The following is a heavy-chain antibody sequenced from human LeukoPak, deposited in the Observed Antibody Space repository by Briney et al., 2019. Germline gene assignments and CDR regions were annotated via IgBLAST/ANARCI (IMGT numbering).Heavy chain of an antibody. J-gene: IGHJ4*02. Sequence: SETLSLTCTVSGGSISSSSYYWGWIRQPPGKGLEWIGSIYYSGSTYYNPSLKSRVTISVDTSKNQFSLKLSSVTAADTAVYYCARRWLVRGFDYWGQGTLVTVSS. D-gene: IGHD6-19*01. V-gene: IGHV4-39*07. CDR2: IYYSGST. CDR1: GGSISSSSYY. CDR3: ARRWLVRGFDY.